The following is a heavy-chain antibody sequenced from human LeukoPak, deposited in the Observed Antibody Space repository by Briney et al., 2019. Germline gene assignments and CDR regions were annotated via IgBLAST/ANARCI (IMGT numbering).Heavy chain of an antibody. Sequence: SETLSLTCTVSGGSISSYYWSWIRQPPGKGLEWIGYIYYSGSTNYNPSLKSRVTISVDTSKNQFSLKLSSVTAADTAVYYCARTTYGMGGFGSRGAFDIWGQGTMVTVSS. J-gene: IGHJ3*02. CDR1: GGSISSYY. V-gene: IGHV4-59*01. D-gene: IGHD3-16*01. CDR3: ARTTYGMGGFGSRGAFDI. CDR2: IYYSGST.